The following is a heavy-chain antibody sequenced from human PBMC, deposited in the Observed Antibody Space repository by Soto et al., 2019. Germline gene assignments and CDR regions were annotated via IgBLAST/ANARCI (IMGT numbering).Heavy chain of an antibody. CDR3: ARVSCCGLGHYFYMDV. CDR2: ITDVGVV. D-gene: IGHD6-25*01. J-gene: IGHJ6*03. V-gene: IGHV3-48*01. Sequence: GGSLRLSCAASGFTCSSYAMNLVRQAPGKGLEWVSYITDVGVVWYGDSVKGRLTTSRDNAKNSLYLQLNSLRAEDTAVYYCARVSCCGLGHYFYMDVWGKGTTVTVSS. CDR1: GFTCSSYA.